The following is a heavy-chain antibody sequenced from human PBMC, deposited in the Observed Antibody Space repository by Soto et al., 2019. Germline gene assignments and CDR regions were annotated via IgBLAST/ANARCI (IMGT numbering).Heavy chain of an antibody. Sequence: VGSLRLSCESSVFTFSNFWMTWVRQAPGKWLEWVANIKHDGSEENYLDSVKGRFTISRDNTKNLVYLQMNRLRAEDTAVYYCARSGRDGYNPWGQGTLVIVSS. CDR3: ARSGRDGYNP. CDR2: IKHDGSEE. CDR1: VFTFSNFW. D-gene: IGHD5-12*01. J-gene: IGHJ5*02. V-gene: IGHV3-7*01.